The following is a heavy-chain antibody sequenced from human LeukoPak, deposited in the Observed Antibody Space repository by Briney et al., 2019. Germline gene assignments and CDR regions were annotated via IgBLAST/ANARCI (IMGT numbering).Heavy chain of an antibody. CDR3: AGVGGLGGYDSSGYPGS. CDR1: GGTFSSYA. J-gene: IGHJ4*02. CDR2: IIPIFGTA. Sequence: ASVKVSCKASGGTFSSYAISWVRQAPGQGLEWMGGIIPIFGTANYAQKFQGRVTITTDESTSTAYMELSSLRSEDTAVYYCAGVGGLGGYDSSGYPGSWGQGTLVTVSS. D-gene: IGHD3-22*01. V-gene: IGHV1-69*05.